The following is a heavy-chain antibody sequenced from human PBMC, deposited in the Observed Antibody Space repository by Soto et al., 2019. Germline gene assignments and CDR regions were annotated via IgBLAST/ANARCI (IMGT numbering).Heavy chain of an antibody. V-gene: IGHV3-23*01. CDR2: ISGSGGGA. Sequence: EVQLLESGGGLVQPGGSLRLSCAASGFTFSNYAMSWVRQAPGKGLEWVSAISGSGGGAYYADSVKGRFTISRDNSKNTLYLQMNSLRAEDTAVYYCAKDILGAEYSGPTTAWGQGTLITVSS. CDR3: AKDILGAEYSGPTTA. D-gene: IGHD6-6*01. J-gene: IGHJ4*02. CDR1: GFTFSNYA.